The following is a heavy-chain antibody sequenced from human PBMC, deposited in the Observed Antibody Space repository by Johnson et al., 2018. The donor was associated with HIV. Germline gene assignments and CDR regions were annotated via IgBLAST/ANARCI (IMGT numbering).Heavy chain of an antibody. CDR1: GFTFNSYA. CDR2: ISYDGSNK. Sequence: QVQLVESGGGVVQPGRSLRLSCAASGFTFNSYAMHWVRQAPGKGLEWVAIISYDGSNKYYEDSVKGRFTISRDNSKNTVYLQMSSLRAEDTAVYHCARDQDWGYYDSTAFDIWGQGTMVTVSS. D-gene: IGHD3-22*01. V-gene: IGHV3-30*04. J-gene: IGHJ3*02. CDR3: ARDQDWGYYDSTAFDI.